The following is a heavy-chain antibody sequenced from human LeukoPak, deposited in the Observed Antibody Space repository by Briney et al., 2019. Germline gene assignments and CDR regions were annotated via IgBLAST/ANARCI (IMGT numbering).Heavy chain of an antibody. CDR1: GFDSGNYW. J-gene: IGHJ3*02. CDR2: IKQDGIET. D-gene: IGHD6-13*01. V-gene: IGHV3-7*01. Sequence: GGSLRLSCAASGFDSGNYWMSWVRQAPGQRLEWLANIKQDGIETYYLDSVKGRFTISRDSARNSVYLQMNSLRADETAVYFCARFIASPGPDAFDIWGQGTLVTVSS. CDR3: ARFIASPGPDAFDI.